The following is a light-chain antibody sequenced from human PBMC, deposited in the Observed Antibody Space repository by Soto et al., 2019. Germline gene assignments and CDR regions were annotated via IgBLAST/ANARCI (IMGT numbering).Light chain of an antibody. J-gene: IGKJ1*01. CDR2: GAS. V-gene: IGKV3-15*01. CDR3: QQYNNWLTWT. Sequence: IVLTQSPGTLSLSPGESGTLSCRARQSVSSYLAWYQQKPGQAPRLLIYGASTRATGIPARFSGSGSGTEFTLTISSLQSEDFAVYYCQQYNNWLTWTFGQGTKVDIK. CDR1: QSVSSY.